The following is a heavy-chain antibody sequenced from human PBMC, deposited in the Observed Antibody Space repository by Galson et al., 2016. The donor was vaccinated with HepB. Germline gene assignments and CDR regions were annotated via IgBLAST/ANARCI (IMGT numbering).Heavy chain of an antibody. Sequence: SLRLSCAASGFIFSSDWMHWVRQVPGKGLVWVSRISPDGTTTIYADSVKGRFTISRDNGKNTLYMQMNSLRVEDTAVYFCARDLGAYQPYYYGMDVGGQGTTVTVSS. CDR2: ISPDGTTT. J-gene: IGHJ6*02. V-gene: IGHV3-74*01. CDR3: ARDLGAYQPYYYGMDV. CDR1: GFIFSSDW.